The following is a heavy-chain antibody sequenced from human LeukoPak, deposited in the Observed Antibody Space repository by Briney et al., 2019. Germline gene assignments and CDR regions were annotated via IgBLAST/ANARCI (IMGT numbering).Heavy chain of an antibody. CDR2: IYYSGST. CDR1: GGSISSSSYY. Sequence: SETLSLTCTVSGGSISSSSYYWGWIRQPPGRGREWSGSIYYSGSTYYTPSLNSRVTISLDTSKNQCSLKLSSVTAADTAVYYCAGEAESTRYFQHWGPGTLVTVST. V-gene: IGHV4-39*07. J-gene: IGHJ1*01. CDR3: AGEAESTRYFQH.